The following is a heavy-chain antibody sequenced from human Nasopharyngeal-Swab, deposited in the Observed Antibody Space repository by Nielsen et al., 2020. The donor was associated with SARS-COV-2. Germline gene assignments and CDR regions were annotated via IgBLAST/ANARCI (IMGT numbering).Heavy chain of an antibody. D-gene: IGHD3-10*01. CDR3: ATEGSASQKY. J-gene: IGHJ4*02. CDR1: GFTFSSYW. Sequence: GESLKISCAASGFTFSSYWMSWVRQAPGKGLEWIGRILSEVDGGATDYAAVVKGRLTISRDDSRNTLYLQINSLTTDDTAVYYCATEGSASQKYWGRGTLVTVSS. CDR2: ILSEVDGGAT. V-gene: IGHV3-15*01.